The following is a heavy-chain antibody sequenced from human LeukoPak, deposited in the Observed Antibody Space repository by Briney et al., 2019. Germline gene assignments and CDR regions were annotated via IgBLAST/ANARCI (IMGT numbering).Heavy chain of an antibody. CDR1: GFTFSGYD. J-gene: IGHJ4*02. D-gene: IGHD1-26*01. CDR3: AKGSGSYQPENY. CDR2: LSFDGNNN. V-gene: IGHV3-30*18. Sequence: PGRSLRLYCAASGFTFSGYDMHWVRQAPGQGLEWVAVLSFDGNNNYYADSVKGRFTISRDNSKNTLYLQMNSLRAEDTAVYYCAKGSGSYQPENYWGQGTLVTVSS.